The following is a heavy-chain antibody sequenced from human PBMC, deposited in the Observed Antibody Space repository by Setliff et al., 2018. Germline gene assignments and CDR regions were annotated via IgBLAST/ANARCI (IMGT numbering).Heavy chain of an antibody. D-gene: IGHD5-12*01. Sequence: GGSLRLSCATSGFTFSTHAMHWARQAPGKGLDWVAMIWSDGNTTYYADSVKGRFTVSRDNSKNTLYLQMNSRRVEDTAVYYCAGDPPYSGYAFHIWGQGTMVTVSS. V-gene: IGHV3-33*01. J-gene: IGHJ3*02. CDR1: GFTFSTHA. CDR2: IWSDGNTT. CDR3: AGDPPYSGYAFHI.